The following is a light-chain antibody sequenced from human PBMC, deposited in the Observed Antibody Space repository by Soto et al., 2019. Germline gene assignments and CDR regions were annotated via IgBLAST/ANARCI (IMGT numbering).Light chain of an antibody. CDR1: QSLTSSY. CDR3: QQYDGSPRT. Sequence: EIVLTQSPGTLSLSPGERATLSCRASQSLTSSYLAWYQQKPGQAPRLLIYGASSRATGIPDRITGSGSGTDFTLTISRREPEDFAVYYCQQYDGSPRTFGQGNKGEIK. J-gene: IGKJ1*01. V-gene: IGKV3-20*01. CDR2: GAS.